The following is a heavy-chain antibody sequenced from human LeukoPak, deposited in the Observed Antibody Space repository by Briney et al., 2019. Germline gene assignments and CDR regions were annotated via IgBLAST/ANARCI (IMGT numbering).Heavy chain of an antibody. CDR3: AKKLGSGWTRRDDAFDI. CDR2: IYPGDSDT. V-gene: IGHV5-51*01. J-gene: IGHJ3*02. Sequence: GEPLKISCKGSGYSFTSCWIGWVRQVPGKGLEWMGIIYPGDSDTRYSPSFQGQVTISADKSISTAYLQWSSLKASDTAMYYCAKKLGSGWTRRDDAFDIWGQGTMVTVSS. CDR1: GYSFTSCW. D-gene: IGHD2-15*01.